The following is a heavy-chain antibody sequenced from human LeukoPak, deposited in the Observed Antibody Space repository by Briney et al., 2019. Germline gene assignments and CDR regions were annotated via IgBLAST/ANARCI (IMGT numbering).Heavy chain of an antibody. CDR2: INWNGGST. Sequence: PGGSLRLSCAASGFTFSSYSMNWVRQAPGKGLEWVSGINWNGGSTGYADSVKGRFTISRDNAKNSLYLQMNSLRAEDTALYYCARGSIERQQLGEYYFDYWGQGTLVTVSS. CDR3: ARGSIERQQLGEYYFDY. V-gene: IGHV3-20*04. D-gene: IGHD6-13*01. J-gene: IGHJ4*02. CDR1: GFTFSSYS.